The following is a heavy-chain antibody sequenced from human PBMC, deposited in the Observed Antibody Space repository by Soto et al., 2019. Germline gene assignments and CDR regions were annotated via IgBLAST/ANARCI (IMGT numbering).Heavy chain of an antibody. CDR2: IYSGGNT. Sequence: EVQLVESGGGLVQPGGSLRLSCAASGFTVSTNYMSWVRQAPGKGLEWVSAIYSGGNTYYADSVKGRFTISRDNSKNTLYLQMNSLRAEDTAVYYCVKCDGSAPYCFYFGSWGQGTLVTVSS. D-gene: IGHD3-10*01. CDR3: VKCDGSAPYCFYFGS. V-gene: IGHV3-66*01. J-gene: IGHJ4*02. CDR1: GFTVSTNY.